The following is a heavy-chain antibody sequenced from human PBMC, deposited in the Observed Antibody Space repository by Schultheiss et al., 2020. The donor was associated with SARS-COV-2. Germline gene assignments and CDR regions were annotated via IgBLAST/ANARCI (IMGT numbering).Heavy chain of an antibody. D-gene: IGHD6-19*01. CDR1: GGSISSSSYY. CDR3: ARGPPSAVAGNNWFDT. J-gene: IGHJ5*02. Sequence: SQTLSLTCTVSGGSISSSSYYWGWIRQPPGKGLEWIGYIYYSGSTYYNPSLKSRVTISVDTSKNQFSLKLSSVTAADTAVYYCARGPPSAVAGNNWFDTWGQGTLVTVSS. V-gene: IGHV4-31*03. CDR2: IYYSGST.